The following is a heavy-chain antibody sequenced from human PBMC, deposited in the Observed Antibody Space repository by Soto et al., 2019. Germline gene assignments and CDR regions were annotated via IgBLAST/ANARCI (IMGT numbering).Heavy chain of an antibody. D-gene: IGHD1-1*01. CDR3: AKDKPGTTSFDY. Sequence: GSLRLSCAASGFTISSNAMYWVRQAPGKGLEWVSAISDRGDTTHYADSVKGRFTISRDTSKNTLYLQLNALRADDTAVYYCAKDKPGTTSFDYWGQGTLVTVSS. CDR2: ISDRGDTT. J-gene: IGHJ4*02. CDR1: GFTISSNA. V-gene: IGHV3-23*01.